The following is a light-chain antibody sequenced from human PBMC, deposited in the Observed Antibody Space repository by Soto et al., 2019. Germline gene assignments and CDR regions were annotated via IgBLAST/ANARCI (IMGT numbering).Light chain of an antibody. CDR2: DAS. J-gene: IGKJ1*01. V-gene: IGKV1-5*01. CDR1: QSLSNW. Sequence: DIQMTQSPSTLSASVGDRVTITCRASQSLSNWLAWYQQKPGKAPNLLIYDASSLESGVPSRFSGSGSGTEFTLTIISLQPDDFATYYCQQYNSYPWTFGQGTKVDIK. CDR3: QQYNSYPWT.